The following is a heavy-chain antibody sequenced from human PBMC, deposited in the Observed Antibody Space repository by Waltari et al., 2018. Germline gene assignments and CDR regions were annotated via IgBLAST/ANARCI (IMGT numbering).Heavy chain of an antibody. CDR1: GYTFTGYY. D-gene: IGHD2-2*01. Sequence: QVQLVQSGAEVKKPGASVKVSCKASGYTFTGYYMHWVRQAPGQGLEWMGRINPNSGGTNYAQKFQGRVTMTRDTSISTAYMELSRLRSDDTAVYYCARDFVEAWEVVPAAQGDYWGRGTLVTVSS. CDR3: ARDFVEAWEVVPAAQGDY. V-gene: IGHV1-2*06. J-gene: IGHJ4*02. CDR2: INPNSGGT.